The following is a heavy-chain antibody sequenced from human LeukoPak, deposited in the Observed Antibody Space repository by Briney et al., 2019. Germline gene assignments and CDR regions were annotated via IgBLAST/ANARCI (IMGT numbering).Heavy chain of an antibody. V-gene: IGHV3-30-3*01. CDR2: ISYEGSNK. CDR1: GVTFSIHA. CDR3: ARRLYSSTWYEIDY. J-gene: IGHJ4*02. D-gene: IGHD6-13*01. Sequence: GGPLRLSCAASGVTFSIHAMHWVRQAPGKGVECGGVISYEGSNKYYADSVKGRFTISRDDSKNTVYLQMNSLRAEDTAVYYCARRLYSSTWYEIDYWGQGTLVTVSS.